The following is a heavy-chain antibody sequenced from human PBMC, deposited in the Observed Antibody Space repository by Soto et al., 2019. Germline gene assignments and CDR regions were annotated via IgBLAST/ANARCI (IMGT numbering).Heavy chain of an antibody. D-gene: IGHD6-13*01. CDR2: INPSGDST. CDR1: GFTFSRHG. Sequence: GGSLRLSCVASGFTFSRHGLSWVRQAPGKGLEWVSTINPSGDSTFYADSVKGRFTISRDNSKNTVYLQMNSLSVGDTAVYLCAKMDVSTAGSFDYWGQGALVTVSS. V-gene: IGHV3-23*01. J-gene: IGHJ4*02. CDR3: AKMDVSTAGSFDY.